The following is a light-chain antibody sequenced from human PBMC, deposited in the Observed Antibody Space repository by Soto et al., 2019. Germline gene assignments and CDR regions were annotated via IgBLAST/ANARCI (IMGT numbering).Light chain of an antibody. Sequence: EIVMTQSPATLSVSPGERATLSCRASQSVSSNLAWYQQKPGQPPRLLRYGASTRATGIPARFSGSGSGTEFTLTISSLQSEDFAVYDCQQYNNWPPITFGQGTRLEIK. CDR2: GAS. CDR3: QQYNNWPPIT. CDR1: QSVSSN. J-gene: IGKJ5*01. V-gene: IGKV3-15*01.